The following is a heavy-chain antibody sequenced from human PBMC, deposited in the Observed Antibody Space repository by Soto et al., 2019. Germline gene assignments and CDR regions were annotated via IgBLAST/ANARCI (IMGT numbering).Heavy chain of an antibody. D-gene: IGHD2-2*02. J-gene: IGHJ5*02. CDR1: GGSISSGPYS. V-gene: IGHV4-30-2*01. Sequence: SETLSLTGTVSGGSISSGPYSWTWIRQPPGKGLEWLGYIYYSGKTDYNPSLRSRVTISVDRSNNQFSLILTSVTAADSAVYFCARGCSSASCYTGFDPWGQGALVTVSS. CDR3: ARGCSSASCYTGFDP. CDR2: IYYSGKT.